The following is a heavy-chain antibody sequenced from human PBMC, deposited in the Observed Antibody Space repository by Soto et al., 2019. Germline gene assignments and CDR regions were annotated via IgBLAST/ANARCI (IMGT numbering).Heavy chain of an antibody. CDR2: IGTAGDT. J-gene: IGHJ4*02. CDR3: ARGGEYCSSTSCYVYFVY. V-gene: IGHV3-13*01. CDR1: GVTCISYD. Sequence: GRFLRLSCAASGVTCISYDMHWVSQATGKDLEWVSAIGTAGDTYYPGSVKGRFTNSRENAKNSLYLQMNSLRSGDTAVYYCARGGEYCSSTSCYVYFVYWGQGTLVTVSS. D-gene: IGHD2-2*01.